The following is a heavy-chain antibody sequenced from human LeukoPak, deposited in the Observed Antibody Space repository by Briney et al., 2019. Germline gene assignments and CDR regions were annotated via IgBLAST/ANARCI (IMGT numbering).Heavy chain of an antibody. J-gene: IGHJ6*02. CDR1: GFIFGDHA. CDR3: SGGPIDLWLHNGMDV. D-gene: IGHD3-16*01. Sequence: PGGSLRLSCTAFGFIFGDHAMSWVRQAPGKGLEWVGFIRSKAYRGTTEYAASVKGRFTISRDDSIGIAHLQMNSLRTEDTAVYYCSGGPIDLWLHNGMDVWGQGTTVIVSS. V-gene: IGHV3-49*04. CDR2: IRSKAYRGTT.